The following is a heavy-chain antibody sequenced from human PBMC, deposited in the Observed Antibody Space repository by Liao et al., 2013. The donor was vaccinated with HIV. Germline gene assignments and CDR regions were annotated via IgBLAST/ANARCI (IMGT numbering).Heavy chain of an antibody. J-gene: IGHJ3*01. CDR2: IYSSGSA. Sequence: QVQLQESGPGLVKPSEALSLTCTVSGGSINGYYWSWIRQPAGKGLEFIGRIYSSGSATYNPSLESRVTMSIDLSKNHFSLGLRSVTAADTAVYYCATRITISGVAIPHALDVWGQGTMVAVSS. D-gene: IGHD3-3*01. V-gene: IGHV4-4*07. CDR1: GGSINGYY. CDR3: ATRITISGVAIPHALDV.